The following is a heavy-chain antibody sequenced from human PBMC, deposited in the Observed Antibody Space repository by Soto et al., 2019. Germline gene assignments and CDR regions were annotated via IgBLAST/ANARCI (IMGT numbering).Heavy chain of an antibody. CDR1: GCTFRCYG. CDR3: ANSEYSRYKNIDV. V-gene: IGHV3-30*18. Sequence: GGSQILSWAASGCTFRCYGVHWVRQAPGRGLEWVALISYDGSIKYYADSVRGRFTISRDNSKNTLYLQMNSLRAEDTAVYYCANSEYSRYKNIDVWGQGTTVTVSS. CDR2: ISYDGSIK. D-gene: IGHD5-18*01. J-gene: IGHJ6*02.